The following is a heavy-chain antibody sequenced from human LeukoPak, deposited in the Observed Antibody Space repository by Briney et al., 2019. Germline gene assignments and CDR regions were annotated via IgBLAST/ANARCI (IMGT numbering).Heavy chain of an antibody. D-gene: IGHD3-22*01. V-gene: IGHV4-31*03. Sequence: PSQTLSLTCTISGGSISSGGYYWSWIRQHPGKGLEWIGYIYYSGSTYYNPSLKSRVTISVDTSKNQFSLKLSSVTAADTAVYYCARARDSSGLHDAFDTWGQGTMVTISS. J-gene: IGHJ3*02. CDR2: IYYSGST. CDR3: ARARDSSGLHDAFDT. CDR1: GGSISSGGYY.